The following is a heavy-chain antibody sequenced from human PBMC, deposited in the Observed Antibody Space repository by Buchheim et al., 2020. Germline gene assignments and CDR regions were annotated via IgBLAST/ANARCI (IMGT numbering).Heavy chain of an antibody. D-gene: IGHD3-3*01. Sequence: QVQLVESGGGVVQPGRSLRLSCAASGFTFSSYGMHWVRQAPGKGLEWVAVISYDGSNKYYADSVKGRFTISRDNSKNTLYLQMNSLRAEDTAVYYCAKDLSPTKRFTVDGRYYGMDVWGQETT. CDR1: GFTFSSYG. J-gene: IGHJ6*01. V-gene: IGHV3-30*18. CDR2: ISYDGSNK. CDR3: AKDLSPTKRFTVDGRYYGMDV.